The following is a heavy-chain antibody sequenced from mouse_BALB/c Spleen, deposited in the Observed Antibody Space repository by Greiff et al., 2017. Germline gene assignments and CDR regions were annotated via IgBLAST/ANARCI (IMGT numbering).Heavy chain of an antibody. CDR2: ISDGGSYT. CDR1: GFTFSDYY. CDR3: ARDYYGSSAAMDY. J-gene: IGHJ4*01. D-gene: IGHD1-1*01. V-gene: IGHV5-4*02. Sequence: EVQVVESGGGLVKPGGSLKLSCAASGFTFSDYYMYWVRQTPEKRLEWVATISDGGSYTYYPDSVKGRFTISRDNAKNNLYLQMSSLKSEDTAMYYCARDYYGSSAAMDYWGQGTSVTVSS.